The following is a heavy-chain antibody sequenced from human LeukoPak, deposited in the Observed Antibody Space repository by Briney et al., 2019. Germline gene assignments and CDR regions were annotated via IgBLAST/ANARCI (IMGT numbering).Heavy chain of an antibody. CDR1: GYSFSSYW. D-gene: IGHD6-19*01. Sequence: GESLKISCKGSGYSFSSYWIGWVRQMPGKGLEWMGIIYPGDSDTRYSPSFQGQVTFSADKSISTAHLQWSSLKASDTAMYYCARRVAVAGTFDYWGQGTLVTVSS. CDR2: IYPGDSDT. J-gene: IGHJ4*02. V-gene: IGHV5-51*01. CDR3: ARRVAVAGTFDY.